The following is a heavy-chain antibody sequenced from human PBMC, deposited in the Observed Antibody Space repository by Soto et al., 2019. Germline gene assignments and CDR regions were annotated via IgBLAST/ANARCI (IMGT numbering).Heavy chain of an antibody. V-gene: IGHV4-31*03. Sequence: QVQLQESGPGLVKPSQTLSLTCSVSGGSISSGGYYWSWIRQHPGKGLEWIGYIYYSGSPYYNPSPKSRVTISVDTSKNRFSLKLSSVTAADTAVYYCERDGGYSYGVDYWGQGTLVTVSS. CDR1: GGSISSGGYY. CDR3: ERDGGYSYGVDY. D-gene: IGHD5-18*01. CDR2: IYYSGSP. J-gene: IGHJ4*02.